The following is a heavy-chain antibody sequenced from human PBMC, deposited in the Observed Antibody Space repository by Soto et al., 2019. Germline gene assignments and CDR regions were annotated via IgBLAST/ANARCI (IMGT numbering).Heavy chain of an antibody. Sequence: PSETLSLTCTVSGGSISSSSYYWGWIRQPPGKGLEWIGSIYYSGSTYYNPSLKSRVTISVDTSKNQFSLKLSSVTAADTAVYYCARQGLTGYYTQTDYWGQGTLVTVSS. CDR1: GGSISSSSYY. D-gene: IGHD3-9*01. V-gene: IGHV4-39*01. CDR3: ARQGLTGYYTQTDY. CDR2: IYYSGST. J-gene: IGHJ4*02.